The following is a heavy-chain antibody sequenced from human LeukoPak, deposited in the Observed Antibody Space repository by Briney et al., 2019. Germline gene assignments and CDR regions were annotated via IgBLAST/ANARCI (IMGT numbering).Heavy chain of an antibody. Sequence: HSGGSLRLSCAASGFTFSSFAMNWVRQAPGKGLEWVSAIDGPGTTAFYADSVKGRFTVSRGNSENTLYLQMDSLRADDTAVYYCAKSLERWLDAFDIWGQGTMVTVSS. CDR2: IDGPGTTA. V-gene: IGHV3-23*01. D-gene: IGHD6-19*01. CDR3: AKSLERWLDAFDI. J-gene: IGHJ3*02. CDR1: GFTFSSFA.